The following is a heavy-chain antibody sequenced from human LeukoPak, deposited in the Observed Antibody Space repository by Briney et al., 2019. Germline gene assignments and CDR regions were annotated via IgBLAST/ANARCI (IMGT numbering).Heavy chain of an antibody. Sequence: GGSLRLSCAASGFTFSSYSMNWVRQAPGKGLEWVADIKQDGSEKYYVDSVKGRFTISRDNAKNSLYLQMNSLRAEDTAVYYCARDFWAAGTWGQGALVTVSS. CDR2: IKQDGSEK. CDR1: GFTFSSYS. D-gene: IGHD6-13*01. CDR3: ARDFWAAGT. J-gene: IGHJ5*02. V-gene: IGHV3-7*01.